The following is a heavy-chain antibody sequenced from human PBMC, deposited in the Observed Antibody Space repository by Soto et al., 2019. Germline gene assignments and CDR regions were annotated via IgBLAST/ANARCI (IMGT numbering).Heavy chain of an antibody. V-gene: IGHV1-24*01. Sequence: ASVKVSCKVSGYTLTELSMHWVRQAPGKGLEWMGGFDPEDGETIYAQKFQGRVTMTEDTSTDTAYMELSSLRSEDTAVYYCARDKSLWFGELPTNWFDPWGQGTLVTVSS. CDR3: ARDKSLWFGELPTNWFDP. CDR2: FDPEDGET. D-gene: IGHD3-10*01. J-gene: IGHJ5*02. CDR1: GYTLTELS.